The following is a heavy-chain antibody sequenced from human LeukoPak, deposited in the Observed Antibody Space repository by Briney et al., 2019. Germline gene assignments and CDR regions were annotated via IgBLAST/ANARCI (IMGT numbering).Heavy chain of an antibody. CDR3: ARAGITIFGVVTS. D-gene: IGHD3-3*01. J-gene: IGHJ5*02. V-gene: IGHV3-21*06. CDR1: GFTFSSHS. Sequence: GGSLRLSCAASGFTFSSHSMDWVRQAPGKGLEWVSSISSSSSYIYYADSVKGRFTISRDNAKNSLYLQMNSLRAEDTAVYYCARAGITIFGVVTSWGQGTPVTVSS. CDR2: ISSSSSYI.